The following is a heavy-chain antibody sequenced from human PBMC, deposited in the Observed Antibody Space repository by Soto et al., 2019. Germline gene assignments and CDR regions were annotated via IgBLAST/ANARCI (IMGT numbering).Heavy chain of an antibody. Sequence: SETLSLTCAVYGGSFSGYYWSWIRQPPGKGLEWIGEINHSGSTNYNPSLKSRVTISVDTSKNQFSLKLSSVTAADTAVYYCARMAKRWLQSDYSYYYYGMDVWGQGTTVTVSS. J-gene: IGHJ6*02. CDR3: ARMAKRWLQSDYSYYYYGMDV. CDR2: INHSGST. D-gene: IGHD5-12*01. V-gene: IGHV4-34*01. CDR1: GGSFSGYY.